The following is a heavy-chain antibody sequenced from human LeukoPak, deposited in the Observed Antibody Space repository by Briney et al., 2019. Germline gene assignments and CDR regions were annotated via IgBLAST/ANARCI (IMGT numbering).Heavy chain of an antibody. J-gene: IGHJ4*02. D-gene: IGHD6-13*01. CDR3: ARGRSSSISWFPGYFDY. V-gene: IGHV3-21*01. CDR2: ISSSSYI. CDR1: GFTFSTYS. Sequence: GGSLRLSCAASGFTFSTYSMNWVRQAPGNGLEWVSSISSSSYIYYSDSVKGRFTISRDNAKNSLYLQMNSLRAEDTAVYYCARGRSSSISWFPGYFDYWGQGSLVTVSS.